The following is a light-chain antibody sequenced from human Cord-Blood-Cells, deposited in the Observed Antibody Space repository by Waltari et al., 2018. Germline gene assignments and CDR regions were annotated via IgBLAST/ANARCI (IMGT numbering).Light chain of an antibody. Sequence: EIVLTQSPGTLSLSPGDRATLSCRASQSVSSSYLAWYQQKPGQAPRLLIYGSSSSASGIPDRFSGSGSGTDFTLTISRLEPEDCAVYYCQQYGSSPWKFGQGTKVEIK. CDR1: QSVSSSY. CDR3: QQYGSSPWK. J-gene: IGKJ1*01. CDR2: GSS. V-gene: IGKV3-20*01.